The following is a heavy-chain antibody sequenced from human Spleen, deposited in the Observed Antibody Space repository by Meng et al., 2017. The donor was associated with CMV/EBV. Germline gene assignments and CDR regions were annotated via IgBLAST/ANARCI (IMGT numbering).Heavy chain of an antibody. CDR1: GFTFSSDA. Sequence: ASGFTFSSDAMSWVRQAPGKGLEWVSAISGSGGSKYYADSVKGRFTISRDNSKNTLYLQMNSLRAEDTAVYYCARTSSGSRLLWADYWGQGTLVTVSS. CDR2: ISGSGGSK. J-gene: IGHJ4*02. CDR3: ARTSSGSRLLWADY. D-gene: IGHD1-26*01. V-gene: IGHV3-23*01.